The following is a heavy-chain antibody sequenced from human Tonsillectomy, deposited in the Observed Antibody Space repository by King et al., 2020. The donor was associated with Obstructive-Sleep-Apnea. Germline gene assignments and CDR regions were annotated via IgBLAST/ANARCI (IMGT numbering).Heavy chain of an antibody. CDR3: AGGHLDSSGWDYYYYYGMDV. J-gene: IGHJ6*02. CDR2: INPNSGGT. CDR1: GYTFTGYY. V-gene: IGHV1-2*02. Sequence: QLVQSGAEVKKPGASVKVSCKASGYTFTGYYMHWVRQAPGQGLEWMGWINPNSGGTNYAQKFQGRVTMTRDTSISTAYMELSRLGSDDTAVYYCAGGHLDSSGWDYYYYYGMDVWGQGTTVTVSS. D-gene: IGHD6-19*01.